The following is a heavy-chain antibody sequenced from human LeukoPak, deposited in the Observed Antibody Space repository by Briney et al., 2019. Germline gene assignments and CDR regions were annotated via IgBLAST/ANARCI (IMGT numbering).Heavy chain of an antibody. CDR2: IYYSGNT. CDR3: ARQTGSGLFILP. D-gene: IGHD3/OR15-3a*01. V-gene: IGHV4-4*02. CDR1: RDSISSNTW. J-gene: IGHJ4*02. Sequence: SSGTLSLTCAVSRDSISSNTWWSWVRQPPGKGLEWIGSIYYSGNTYYNASLKSQVSISIDTSKNQFSLRLTSVTAADTAVYYCARQTGSGLFILPGGQGTLVTVSS.